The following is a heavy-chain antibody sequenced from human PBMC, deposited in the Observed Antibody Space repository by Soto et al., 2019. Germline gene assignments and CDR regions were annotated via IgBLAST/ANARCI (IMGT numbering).Heavy chain of an antibody. CDR1: GFTFSSYG. D-gene: IGHD3-10*01. J-gene: IGHJ4*02. CDR3: ARVEGMSKFDY. Sequence: QVQLVESGGGVVQPGRSLRLSCAASGFTFSSYGMQWVRQAPGKGLEWVAVIWYDGSNKYYAVSVKGRFTISRDNSKNPLYLQMNSLRAEDTAVDYCARVEGMSKFDYWGQGTLVTVSS. V-gene: IGHV3-33*01. CDR2: IWYDGSNK.